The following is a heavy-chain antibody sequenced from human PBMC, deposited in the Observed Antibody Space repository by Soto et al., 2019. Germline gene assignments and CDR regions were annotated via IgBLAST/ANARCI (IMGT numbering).Heavy chain of an antibody. J-gene: IGHJ4*02. CDR2: IYYSGST. D-gene: IGHD6-19*01. V-gene: IGHV4-59*08. CDR3: ARLTQYSSGWDFDY. Sequence: SETLSLTCTVSGGSISNYYWSWIRQPPGKGLEWIGYIYYSGSTNYNPSLKSRVIISVDTSKNQFSLKLSSVTAADTAVYYCARLTQYSSGWDFDYWGQGTLVTVSS. CDR1: GGSISNYY.